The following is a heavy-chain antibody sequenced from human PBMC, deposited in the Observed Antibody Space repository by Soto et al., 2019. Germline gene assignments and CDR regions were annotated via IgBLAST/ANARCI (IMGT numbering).Heavy chain of an antibody. CDR2: FDPEDGET. V-gene: IGHV1-24*01. CDR1: GYTLTELS. J-gene: IGHJ6*02. D-gene: IGHD3-3*01. Sequence: ASVKVSCKVSGYTLTELSMHWVRQAPGKGLEWMRGFDPEDGETIYAQKFQGRVTMTEDTSTDTAYMELSSLRSEDTAVYYCATDPLKGFWSGSSNYYGMDVWGQGTTVTVSS. CDR3: ATDPLKGFWSGSSNYYGMDV.